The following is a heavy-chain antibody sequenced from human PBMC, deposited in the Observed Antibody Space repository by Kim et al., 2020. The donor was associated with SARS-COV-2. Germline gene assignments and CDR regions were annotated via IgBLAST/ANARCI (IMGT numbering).Heavy chain of an antibody. CDR2: VYSSGST. CDR3: ASYSSTWTYFES. Sequence: SETLSLTCTVSGVSIRNYYLTWIRQPPGKGLEWIGFVYSSGSTTYNPSLTSRVTISQDTSKHRFSLRLTSVTAADTAVYYCASYSSTWTYFESWGQGTLV. V-gene: IGHV4-59*13. J-gene: IGHJ4*02. CDR1: GVSIRNYY. D-gene: IGHD6-19*01.